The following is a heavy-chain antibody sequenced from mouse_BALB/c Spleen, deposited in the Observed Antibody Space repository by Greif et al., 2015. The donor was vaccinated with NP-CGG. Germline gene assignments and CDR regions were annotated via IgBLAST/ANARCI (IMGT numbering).Heavy chain of an antibody. CDR1: GFSLTSYG. D-gene: IGHD3-3*01. CDR3: ARQGGWERGFDY. J-gene: IGHJ2*01. Sequence: QVQLQQSGPDLVAPSQSLSITCTVSGFSLTSYGVHWVRQPPGKGLEWLVVIWSDGSTTYNSALKSRLSISKDNSKSQVFLKMNSLQTDDTAMYYCARQGGWERGFDYWGQGTTLTVSS. CDR2: IWSDGST. V-gene: IGHV2-6-2*01.